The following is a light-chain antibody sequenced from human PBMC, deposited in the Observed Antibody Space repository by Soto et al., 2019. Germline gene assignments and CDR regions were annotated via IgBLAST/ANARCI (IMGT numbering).Light chain of an antibody. V-gene: IGKV3-15*01. CDR2: GAS. J-gene: IGKJ1*01. Sequence: EIVLTQSPGTLSLSPGERATLSCRASQSIRSIYLAWYQQKAGQAPRLVIYGASTRATGIPARFSGSGSGTEFTLTISSLQSEDFAVYYCQQYNDWPRTFGQGTKVDIK. CDR3: QQYNDWPRT. CDR1: QSIRSIY.